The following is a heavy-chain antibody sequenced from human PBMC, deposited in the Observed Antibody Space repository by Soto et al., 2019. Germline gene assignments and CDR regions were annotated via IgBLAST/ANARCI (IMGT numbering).Heavy chain of an antibody. Sequence: GGSLGLCCAASGFTFSSYSTNWVRQAPGKGLEWVSYISSSSSTIYYADSVKGRFTISRDNAQNSLYLQMNSLRDEDTAVYYCARDQGDFWSGYAYYGMAVWGQGT. CDR3: ARDQGDFWSGYAYYGMAV. D-gene: IGHD3-3*01. V-gene: IGHV3-48*02. J-gene: IGHJ6*02. CDR1: GFTFSSYS. CDR2: ISSSSSTI.